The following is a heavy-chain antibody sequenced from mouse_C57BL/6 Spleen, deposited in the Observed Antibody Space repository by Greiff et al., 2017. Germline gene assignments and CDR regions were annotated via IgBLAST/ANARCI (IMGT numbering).Heavy chain of an antibody. J-gene: IGHJ2*01. CDR3: ARGGTTVVEGY. Sequence: QVHVKQPGAELVMPGASVKLSCKASGYTFTSYWMHWVKQRPGQGLEWIGEIDPSDSYTNYNQKFKGKSTLTVDKSSSTAYMQLSSLTSEDSAVYYCARGGTTVVEGYWGQGTTLTVSS. V-gene: IGHV1-69*01. D-gene: IGHD1-1*01. CDR2: IDPSDSYT. CDR1: GYTFTSYW.